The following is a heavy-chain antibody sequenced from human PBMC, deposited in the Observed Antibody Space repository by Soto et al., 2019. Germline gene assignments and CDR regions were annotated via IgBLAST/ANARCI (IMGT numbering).Heavy chain of an antibody. CDR3: ARDTSYYDILTGYYSSYNWFDP. CDR2: IYYSGST. J-gene: IGHJ5*02. D-gene: IGHD3-9*01. CDR1: GGSISSYY. V-gene: IGHV4-59*01. Sequence: SETLSLTCTVSGGSISSYYWSWIRQPPGEGLEWIGYIYYSGSTNYNPSLKSRVTISVDASKNQFSLKLSSVTAADTAVYYCARDTSYYDILTGYYSSYNWFDPWGQGTLVTVSS.